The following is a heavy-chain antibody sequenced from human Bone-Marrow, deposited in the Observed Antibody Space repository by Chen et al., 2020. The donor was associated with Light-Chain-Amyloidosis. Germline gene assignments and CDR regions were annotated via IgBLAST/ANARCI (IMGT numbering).Heavy chain of an antibody. CDR2: CRWNTRDV. CDR3: VIDMAVLIYYSMDV. Sequence: EVQVLESGGGLVQPGSSLRLSCATSGFTFDDHAMHWVRQRPGKGLEWVSGCRWNTRDVADADSVRGRLTISRDNARNILNYQMNNLRPDDTALYFCVIDMAVLIYYSMDVWAKGTTVTVSS. V-gene: IGHV3-9*01. D-gene: IGHD2-15*01. CDR1: GFTFDDHA. J-gene: IGHJ6*03.